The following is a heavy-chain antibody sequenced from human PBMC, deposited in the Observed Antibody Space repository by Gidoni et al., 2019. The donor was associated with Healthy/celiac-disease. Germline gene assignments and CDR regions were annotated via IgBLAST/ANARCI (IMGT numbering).Heavy chain of an antibody. CDR3: AKARRIQLWFLVGIDYYYYGMDV. J-gene: IGHJ6*02. D-gene: IGHD5-18*01. CDR1: GGSFSGYY. V-gene: IGHV4-34*01. Sequence: QVQLQQWGAGLLKPSETLSLTCAVDGGSFSGYYWSWIRQPPGKGLEWIGESNHSGSTNYNPSLKSRVTISVDTSKNQCSLQLSSGTASVTAVYYGAKARRIQLWFLVGIDYYYYGMDVWGQGTTVTVSS. CDR2: SNHSGST.